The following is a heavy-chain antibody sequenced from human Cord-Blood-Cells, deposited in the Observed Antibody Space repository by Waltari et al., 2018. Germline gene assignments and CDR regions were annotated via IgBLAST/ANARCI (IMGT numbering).Heavy chain of an antibody. CDR1: GFTFSSYA. V-gene: IGHV3-23*01. Sequence: EVQLLESGGGLVQPGGSLRLSCAASGFTFSSYAMSWVRQAPGEGLEWVSAISGSGGSTYYADSVKRRCTIARDNAKNTLYLQMNSLRAEDAAVYYCAKGSGLGDYWGQGALVTVSS. CDR2: ISGSGGST. CDR3: AKGSGLGDY. D-gene: IGHD6-19*01. J-gene: IGHJ4*02.